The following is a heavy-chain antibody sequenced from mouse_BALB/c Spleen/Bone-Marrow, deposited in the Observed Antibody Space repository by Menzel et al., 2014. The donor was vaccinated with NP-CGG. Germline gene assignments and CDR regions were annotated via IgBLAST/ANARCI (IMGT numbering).Heavy chain of an antibody. CDR3: ARSGCSSGYFDY. J-gene: IGHJ2*01. V-gene: IGHV5-17*02. Sequence: EVQLVESGGGLVQPGGSRKLSCAASGFTFSSFGMHWVRQAPEKGLEWVAYISSGSSTIYYADTVMGRFTISRDNPKNTLFLKMTSLRSEDTAMYYCARSGCSSGYFDYWGQGTTLTVSS. D-gene: IGHD1-1*01. CDR1: GFTFSSFG. CDR2: ISSGSSTI.